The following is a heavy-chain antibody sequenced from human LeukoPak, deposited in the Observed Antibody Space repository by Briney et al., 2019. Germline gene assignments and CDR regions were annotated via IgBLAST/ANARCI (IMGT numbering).Heavy chain of an antibody. J-gene: IGHJ4*02. CDR2: TSYSDGT. CDR1: GGSVSRGGYY. D-gene: IGHD1-26*01. V-gene: IGHV4-31*03. CDR3: ATADWESFYFDS. Sequence: PSETLSLTCTVSGGSVSRGGYYWNWIRQHPGKGLEWIGFTSYSDGTYYNPSLMSRITISVDRSQNQFSLKMRDVTAADTAVYFCATADWESFYFDSWGQGVLVAVSS.